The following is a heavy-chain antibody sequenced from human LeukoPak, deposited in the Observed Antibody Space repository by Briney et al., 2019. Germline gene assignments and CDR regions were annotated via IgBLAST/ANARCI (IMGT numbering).Heavy chain of an antibody. CDR1: GFTFSSYG. V-gene: IGHV3-23*01. CDR2: ISGSGGST. J-gene: IGHJ4*02. D-gene: IGHD6-19*01. CDR3: AKDPYSSGWYRFGY. Sequence: GGSLRLSCAGSGFTFSSYGMSWVRQAPGKGLEWVSAISGSGGSTYYADSVKGRFTISRDNSENTLYLQMNSLRAEDTAVYYCAKDPYSSGWYRFGYWGQGTLVTVSS.